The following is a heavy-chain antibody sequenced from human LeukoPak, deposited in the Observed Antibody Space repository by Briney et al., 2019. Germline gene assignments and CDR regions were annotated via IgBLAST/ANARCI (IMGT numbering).Heavy chain of an antibody. J-gene: IGHJ6*02. CDR1: GGSISSYY. D-gene: IGHD4-17*01. CDR2: IYYSGST. CDR3: ARNQNYGDDYYGMDV. V-gene: IGHV4-59*01. Sequence: SETLSLTCAVPGGSISSYYWSWIRQPPGKGLECIGYIYYSGSTTYNPSLKSRVTISVDTSKNQFSLKLTSVTAADTAVYYCARNQNYGDDYYGMDVWGQGTTVTVSS.